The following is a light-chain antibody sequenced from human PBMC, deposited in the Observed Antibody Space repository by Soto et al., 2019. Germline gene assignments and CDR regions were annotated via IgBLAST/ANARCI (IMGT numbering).Light chain of an antibody. CDR1: SSDVGGYNF. V-gene: IGLV2-14*01. CDR2: EVS. J-gene: IGLJ1*01. CDR3: SSYTSRSTLGV. Sequence: QSVLTQPASVSGSPGQSITISCTGTSSDVGGYNFVSWYQQHPGKVPKLMIYEVSDRPSGVSNRFSGSKSGNTASLTISGLQAEDEADYYCSSYTSRSTLGVFGTGTKLTVL.